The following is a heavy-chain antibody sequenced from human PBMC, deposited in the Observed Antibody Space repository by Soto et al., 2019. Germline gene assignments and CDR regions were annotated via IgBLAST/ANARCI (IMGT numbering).Heavy chain of an antibody. CDR3: ARHTYCSSTRCYIYNWFDP. CDR2: IYHSGST. Sequence: SETLSLTXAVSGGSISSSNWWSWVRQPPGKGLEWIGEIYHSGSTNYNPSLKSRVTISVDKSKNQFSLKLSSVTAADTAVYYCARHTYCSSTRCYIYNWFDPWGQGTLVTVS. D-gene: IGHD2-2*02. CDR1: GGSISSSNW. V-gene: IGHV4-4*02. J-gene: IGHJ5*02.